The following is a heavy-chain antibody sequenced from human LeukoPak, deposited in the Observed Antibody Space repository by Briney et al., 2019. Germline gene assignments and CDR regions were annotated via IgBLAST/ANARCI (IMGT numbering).Heavy chain of an antibody. CDR2: INPSGGST. D-gene: IGHD2-8*01. J-gene: IGHJ3*02. Sequence: GASVKVSCKASGYTFTSYYMHWVRQAPGQGLEWMGIINPSGGSTSYAQKFQGRVTMTRDMSTSTVYMELSSLRSEDMAVYYCARAALGYCTNGVCSSAFDIWGQGTMVTVSS. CDR1: GYTFTSYY. V-gene: IGHV1-46*01. CDR3: ARAALGYCTNGVCSSAFDI.